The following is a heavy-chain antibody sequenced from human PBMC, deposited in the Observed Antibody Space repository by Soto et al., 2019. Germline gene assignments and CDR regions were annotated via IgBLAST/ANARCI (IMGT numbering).Heavy chain of an antibody. Sequence: ASVKVSCKASGYSFTTYYMNCVRQAPGQGLEWMGIISPDGGRTRYAQKFQGRVTMNREPSTSKVYMELSRLRSEHTAVEYWATRDPGHYWRQGTLDTVSS. J-gene: IGHJ4*02. CDR1: GYSFTTYY. CDR2: ISPDGGRT. CDR3: ATRDPGHY. V-gene: IGHV1-46*01.